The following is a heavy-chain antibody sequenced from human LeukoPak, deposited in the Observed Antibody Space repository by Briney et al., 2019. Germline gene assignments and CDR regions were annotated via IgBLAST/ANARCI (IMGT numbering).Heavy chain of an antibody. J-gene: IGHJ6*03. D-gene: IGHD3-3*01. CDR2: IYASGST. Sequence: SETLSLTCTVSGGSISSYYWSWIRQPAGKGLEWIGRIYASGSTNYNPSLKSRVTMSVDTSKNQFSLKLSSVTAADTAVYYCARVAYDFWSGYFDYYYYYMDVWGKGTTVTVSS. CDR3: ARVAYDFWSGYFDYYYYYMDV. CDR1: GGSISSYY. V-gene: IGHV4-4*07.